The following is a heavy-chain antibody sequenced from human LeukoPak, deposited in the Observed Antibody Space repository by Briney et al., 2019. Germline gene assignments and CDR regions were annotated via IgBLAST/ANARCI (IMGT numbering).Heavy chain of an antibody. CDR2: ISASGGLT. V-gene: IGHV3-23*01. CDR1: GFTFSNYA. J-gene: IGHJ5*02. CDR3: AKAPSAGAAAAHTWFDP. Sequence: PGGSLRLSCAASGFTFSNYAMSWVRQAPGKGLQWVSTISASGGLTYYADSVKGRFTISRDNSKNTLYVQMSSLRVEDTALYYCAKAPSAGAAAAHTWFDPWGQGTLVTVSS. D-gene: IGHD6-13*01.